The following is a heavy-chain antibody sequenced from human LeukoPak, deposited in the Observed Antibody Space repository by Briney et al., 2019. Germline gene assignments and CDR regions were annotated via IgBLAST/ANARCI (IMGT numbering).Heavy chain of an antibody. CDR1: GGSISSYY. V-gene: IGHV4-4*07. Sequence: SETLSLTCTVSGGSISSYYWSWIRQPAGKGLEWSGRIYTSGSTNYNASLKSRVSMSVDTSKNQFSLKLSSVTAADTAVFYCARENSGSYREFAYWGQGTLVTVSS. CDR2: IYTSGST. CDR3: ARENSGSYREFAY. D-gene: IGHD1-26*01. J-gene: IGHJ4*02.